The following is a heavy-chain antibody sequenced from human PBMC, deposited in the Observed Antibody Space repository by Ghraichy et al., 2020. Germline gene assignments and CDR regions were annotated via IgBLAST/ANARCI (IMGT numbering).Heavy chain of an antibody. CDR2: ISGSGGST. J-gene: IGHJ4*02. V-gene: IGHV3-23*01. D-gene: IGHD3-3*01. CDR1: GFTFSSYA. CDR3: AKDPAVLRFLEWSSPAHYFAY. Sequence: GGSLRLSCAASGFTFSSYAMSWVRQAPGKGLEWVSAISGSGGSTYYADSVKGRFTISRDNSKNTLYLQMNSLRAEDTAVYYCAKDPAVLRFLEWSSPAHYFAYWGQGTLVTVSS.